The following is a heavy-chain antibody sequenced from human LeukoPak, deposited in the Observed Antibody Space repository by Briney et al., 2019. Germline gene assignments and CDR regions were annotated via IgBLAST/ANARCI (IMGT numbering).Heavy chain of an antibody. D-gene: IGHD2-21*02. CDR3: AAGSAYCGGDCYRWFDP. CDR1: GFTFSSYA. CDR2: ISGSGGST. V-gene: IGHV3-23*01. Sequence: GRSLRLSCAASGFTFSSYAMHWVRQAPGKGLEWVSTISGSGGSTYYADSVKGRYTISRDNSKKTLYVQMNSLRAEDTAVYYCAAGSAYCGGDCYRWFDPWGQGILVTVSS. J-gene: IGHJ5*02.